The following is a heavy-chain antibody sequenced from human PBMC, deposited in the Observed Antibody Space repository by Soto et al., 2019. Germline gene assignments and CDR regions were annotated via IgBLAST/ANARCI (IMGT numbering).Heavy chain of an antibody. Sequence: QVQLVESGGGVVQPGRSLRLSCAASGFTFSSYAMHWVRQAPGKGLEWVAVISYDGSNKYYADSVKGRFTISRDNSKNTLYLQMNSLRAEDTAVYYCARDRGGSYLVDYWGQGTLVTVSS. CDR2: ISYDGSNK. D-gene: IGHD1-26*01. CDR3: ARDRGGSYLVDY. CDR1: GFTFSSYA. V-gene: IGHV3-30-3*01. J-gene: IGHJ4*02.